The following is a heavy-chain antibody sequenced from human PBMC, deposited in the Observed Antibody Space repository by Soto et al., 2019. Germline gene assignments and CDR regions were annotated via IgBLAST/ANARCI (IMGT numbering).Heavy chain of an antibody. CDR3: AIKQWLAQRGWFDP. Sequence: QLQLQESGPGLVKPSETLSLTCTVSGGSISSSSYYWGWIRQPPGKGLEWIGSIYYSGSTYYNPSLTSRVTISVDTSKNQFSLKLSSVTAADTAVYYCAIKQWLAQRGWFDPWGQGTLVTVSS. D-gene: IGHD6-19*01. V-gene: IGHV4-39*01. J-gene: IGHJ5*02. CDR2: IYYSGST. CDR1: GGSISSSSYY.